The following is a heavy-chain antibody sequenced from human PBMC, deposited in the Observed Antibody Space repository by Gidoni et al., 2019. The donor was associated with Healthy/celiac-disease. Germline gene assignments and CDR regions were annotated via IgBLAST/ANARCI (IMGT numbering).Heavy chain of an antibody. J-gene: IGHJ3*02. D-gene: IGHD6-19*01. CDR1: GFTFSGSA. Sequence: EVQLVESGGGLVQPGGSLKLSCAASGFTFSGSAMHWVRQASGKGLEWVGRIRSKANSYATAYAASVKGRFTISRDDSKNTAYLQMNSLKTEDTAVYYCTRHRYSSGWYDNDAFDIWGQGTMVTVSS. CDR3: TRHRYSSGWYDNDAFDI. CDR2: IRSKANSYAT. V-gene: IGHV3-73*02.